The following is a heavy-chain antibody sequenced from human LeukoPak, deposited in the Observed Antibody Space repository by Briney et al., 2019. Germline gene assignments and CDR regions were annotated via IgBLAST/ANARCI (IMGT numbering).Heavy chain of an antibody. V-gene: IGHV3-33*01. J-gene: IGHJ4*02. D-gene: IGHD2-15*01. CDR3: ARGTPLDY. CDR2: IWYDGSNK. Sequence: GRSLRLSCAASGFNFSIYGMHWVRQAPGKGLEWVAIIWYDGSNKYCADSVKGRFTISRDNSKNTLYLQMNSLRVEDTAVYYCARGTPLDYWGQGTLDTVSS. CDR1: GFNFSIYG.